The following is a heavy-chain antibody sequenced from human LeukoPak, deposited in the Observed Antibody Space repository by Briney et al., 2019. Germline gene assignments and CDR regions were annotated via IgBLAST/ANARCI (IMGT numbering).Heavy chain of an antibody. CDR3: ARGAVGGYYYMDV. V-gene: IGHV1-69*05. CDR2: IIPIFGTA. CDR1: GGTFSSYA. J-gene: IGHJ6*03. Sequence: SVKVSCKASGGTFSSYAISWVRQAPGQGLEWMGGIIPIFGTANNAQKFQGRVTITTDESTSTAYVELSSLRSEDTAVYYCARGAVGGYYYMDVWGKGTTVTVSS. D-gene: IGHD3-16*01.